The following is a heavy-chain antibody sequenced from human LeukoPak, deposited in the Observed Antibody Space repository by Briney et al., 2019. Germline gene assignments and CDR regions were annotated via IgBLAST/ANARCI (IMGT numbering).Heavy chain of an antibody. D-gene: IGHD2-2*01. V-gene: IGHV4-61*02. Sequence: PSQTLSLTCTVSGGSISSGSYYWSWIRQPAGKGLEWIGRMYTSGSTNYNPSLKSRVTISVDTSKNQFSLKLSSVTAADTAVYYCARGFGGYCSSTSCYLGHWGQGTLVTVSS. CDR2: MYTSGST. CDR1: GGSISSGSYY. J-gene: IGHJ4*02. CDR3: ARGFGGYCSSTSCYLGH.